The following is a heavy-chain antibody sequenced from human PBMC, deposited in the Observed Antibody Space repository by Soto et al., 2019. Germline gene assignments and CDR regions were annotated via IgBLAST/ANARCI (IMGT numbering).Heavy chain of an antibody. J-gene: IGHJ5*01. CDR1: GFTFSSNG. Sequence: QVQLVESGGGVVQPGRSLRLTCAASGFTFSSNGMHWVRQAPGKGLEWVALVAYDGSKTYYGDSVRGRFTISRDNSEKTLYLQMNSLRAEDTAVYYCARWVGGSMYDNSGKYDSWGQGTRVTVSS. CDR3: ARWVGGSMYDNSGKYDS. CDR2: VAYDGSKT. V-gene: IGHV3-30*03. D-gene: IGHD3-22*01.